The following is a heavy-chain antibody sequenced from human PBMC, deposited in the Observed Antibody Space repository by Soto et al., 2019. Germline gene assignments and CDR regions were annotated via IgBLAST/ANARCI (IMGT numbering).Heavy chain of an antibody. CDR3: AGLATRYYFDY. CDR1: GGSISSDY. V-gene: IGHV4-59*01. CDR2: IYYSGST. D-gene: IGHD1-1*01. Sequence: SETLSLTCTVSGGSISSDYWSWIRQPPGKGLEWIGYIYYSGSTNYNPSLKSRVTISVDTSKNQFSLKMSSVTAADTAVYYCAGLATRYYFDYWGQGTLVTVSS. J-gene: IGHJ4*02.